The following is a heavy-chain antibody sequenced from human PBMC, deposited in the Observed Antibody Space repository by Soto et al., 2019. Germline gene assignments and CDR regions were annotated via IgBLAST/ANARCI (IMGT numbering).Heavy chain of an antibody. CDR2: INPSGGST. CDR1: GYTFTSYY. V-gene: IGHV1-46*01. D-gene: IGHD6-6*01. Sequence: QVQLVQSGAEVKKPGASVKVSRKASGYTFTSYYMHWVRQAPGQGLEWMGIINPSGGSTSYAQKFQGRVTMTRDTSTSTGYIELSSLRSEDTAVYYWARGSIAARRLFDYWGQGTLVTVSS. CDR3: ARGSIAARRLFDY. J-gene: IGHJ4*02.